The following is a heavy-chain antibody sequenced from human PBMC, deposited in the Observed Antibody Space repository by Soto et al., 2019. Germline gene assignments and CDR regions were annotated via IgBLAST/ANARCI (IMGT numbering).Heavy chain of an antibody. CDR3: ARRREREGFDY. CDR2: INHSGST. Sequence: SETLALTCADYGGSFSGYYWSWIRQPPGKGLEWIGEINHSGSTNYNPSLKSRVTISVDTSKNQFSLKLSSVTAADTAVYYCARRREREGFDYWGQGTLVTVSS. J-gene: IGHJ4*02. D-gene: IGHD1-26*01. CDR1: GGSFSGYY. V-gene: IGHV4-34*01.